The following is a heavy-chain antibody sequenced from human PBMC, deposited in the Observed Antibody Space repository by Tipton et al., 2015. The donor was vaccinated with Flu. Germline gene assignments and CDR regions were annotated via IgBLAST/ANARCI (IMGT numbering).Heavy chain of an antibody. Sequence: TLSLTCNVSGYSISTGDYWGWIRQPPGKGLEWLANVYHTGTTFYKPSLRSRLTIPVDTSKNQISLKLTSVSVADTAVYYCARSSTRGESDFWGQGILVTVSS. CDR1: GYSISTGDY. CDR3: ARSSTRGESDF. CDR2: VYHTGTT. D-gene: IGHD3-16*01. V-gene: IGHV4-38-2*02. J-gene: IGHJ4*02.